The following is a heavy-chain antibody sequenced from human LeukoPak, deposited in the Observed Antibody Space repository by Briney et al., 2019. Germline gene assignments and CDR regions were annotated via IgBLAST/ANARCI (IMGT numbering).Heavy chain of an antibody. CDR2: ISAYNGNT. D-gene: IGHD3-10*01. V-gene: IGHV1-18*01. Sequence: AASVTVSCNASGDIFNSYSVSWVRQAPGQGLEWMGWISAYNGNTNYAQKLQGRVTMTTDTSTSTAYTELRSLRSDDTAVYYCARTGAMVRGVIDYWGQGTLVTVSS. J-gene: IGHJ4*02. CDR3: ARTGAMVRGVIDY. CDR1: GDIFNSYS.